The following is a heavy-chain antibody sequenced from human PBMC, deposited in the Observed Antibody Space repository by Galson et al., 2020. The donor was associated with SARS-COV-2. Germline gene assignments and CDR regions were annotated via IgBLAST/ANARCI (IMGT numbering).Heavy chain of an antibody. CDR1: GYTFTSYD. V-gene: IGHV1-8*01. CDR3: ARLSDYYDILRGRVSNWFDP. D-gene: IGHD3-22*01. CDR2: MNPNSGNT. J-gene: IGHJ5*02. Sequence: ASVKVSCKASGYTFTSYDINWVRQATGQGLEWMGWMNPNSGNTGYAQKFQGRVTMTRNTSISTAYMELSSLRSEDTAVYYCARLSDYYDILRGRVSNWFDPWGQGTLVTVSS.